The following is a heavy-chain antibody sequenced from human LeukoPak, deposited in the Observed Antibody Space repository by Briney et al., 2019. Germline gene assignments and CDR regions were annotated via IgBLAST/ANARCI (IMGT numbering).Heavy chain of an antibody. D-gene: IGHD1-14*01. J-gene: IGHJ6*02. Sequence: ASVKVSCKASGYTFTSYAINWVRPATGQGLEWMGSLNLNSGNTGYAQKFQGRVTMTRNTSISTAYMELSSLRSEDMAVYYCACHEPDSTYYYYYGMDVWGQGTTVTVSS. V-gene: IGHV1-8*01. CDR1: GYTFTSYA. CDR3: ACHEPDSTYYYYYGMDV. CDR2: LNLNSGNT.